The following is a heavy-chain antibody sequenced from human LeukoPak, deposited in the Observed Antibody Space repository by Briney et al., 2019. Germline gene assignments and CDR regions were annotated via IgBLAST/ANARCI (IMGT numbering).Heavy chain of an antibody. CDR3: ARSIDLDYGDYGTWFDP. D-gene: IGHD4-17*01. Sequence: SETLSLTCTVSGGSISSYYWSWIRQPPGKGLEWIGYIYYSGSTYYNPSLKSRVTISVDTSKNQFSLKLSSVTAADTAVYYCARSIDLDYGDYGTWFDPWGQGALVTVSS. CDR1: GGSISSYY. V-gene: IGHV4-59*04. CDR2: IYYSGST. J-gene: IGHJ5*02.